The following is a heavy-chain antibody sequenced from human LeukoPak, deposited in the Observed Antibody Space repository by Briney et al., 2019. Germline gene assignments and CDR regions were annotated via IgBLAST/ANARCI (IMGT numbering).Heavy chain of an antibody. CDR2: ISYDGSNK. CDR3: AREEDTAMVPFFDY. CDR1: GFTFSSYA. D-gene: IGHD5-18*01. Sequence: PGGSLRLSCAASGFTFSSYAMHWVRQASGKGLEWVAVISYDGSNKYYADSVKGRFTISRDNSKNTLYLQMNSLRAEDTAVYYCAREEDTAMVPFFDYWGQGTLFTVSS. J-gene: IGHJ4*02. V-gene: IGHV3-30-3*01.